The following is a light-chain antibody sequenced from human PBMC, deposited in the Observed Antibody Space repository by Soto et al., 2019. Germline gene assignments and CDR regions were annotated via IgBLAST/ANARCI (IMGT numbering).Light chain of an antibody. J-gene: IGLJ1*01. CDR1: SSDVGGYNY. CDR2: EVS. V-gene: IGLV2-14*01. CDR3: SSYTSSSTLV. Sequence: QSVLTQPASVSESPRQTITISCTGTSSDVGGYNYVSWYQQHPGKAPKLMIYEVSNRPSGVSNRFSGSKSGNTASLTISGLQAEDEADYYCSSYTSSSTLVFGTGTKVTVL.